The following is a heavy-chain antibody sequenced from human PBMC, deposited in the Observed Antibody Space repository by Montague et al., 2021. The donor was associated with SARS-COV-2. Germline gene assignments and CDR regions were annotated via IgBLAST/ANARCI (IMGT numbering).Heavy chain of an antibody. J-gene: IGHJ4*02. V-gene: IGHV4-39*01. CDR1: GGSISSSSYY. CDR2: IYYSGSS. D-gene: IGHD3-9*01. Sequence: SETLSLTCTVSGGSISSSSYYWGWIRQPPGKGLDWIGSIYYSGSSYYNPTLKSRVTISVDTYKYQFSLKLISVTAADMSVYYCVRSRAERYFDWTKLDAHVKRYNCDYWGQGTLGTVSS. CDR3: VRSRAERYFDWTKLDAHVKRYNCDY.